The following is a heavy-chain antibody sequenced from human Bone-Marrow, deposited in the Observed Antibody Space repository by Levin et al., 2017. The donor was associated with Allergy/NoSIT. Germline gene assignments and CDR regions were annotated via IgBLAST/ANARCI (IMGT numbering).Heavy chain of an antibody. V-gene: IGHV3-74*01. CDR1: GFTFSRFW. CDR3: ARDKTLTVANVFDI. J-gene: IGHJ3*02. CDR2: IYSDGSNT. D-gene: IGHD6-19*01. Sequence: GESLKISCAASGFTFSRFWMHWVRQAPGKGLVWVSRIYSDGSNTNYAGSVKGRFTISRDNAQNTLYLQMNSLRAEDTAGYYCARDKTLTVANVFDIWGQGTLVTVSS.